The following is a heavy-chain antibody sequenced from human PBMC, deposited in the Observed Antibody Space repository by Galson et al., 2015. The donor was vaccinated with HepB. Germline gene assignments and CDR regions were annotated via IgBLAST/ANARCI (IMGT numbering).Heavy chain of an antibody. V-gene: IGHV3-49*03. Sequence: SLRLSCAASGFTFGDYAMSWFRQAPGKGLEWVGFIRSKAYGGTTEYAASVKGRFTISRDDSKSIAYLQMNSLKTEDTAVYYCTSPYYDSSGYGGPDAFDIWGQGTMVTVSS. CDR2: IRSKAYGGTT. J-gene: IGHJ3*02. CDR3: TSPYYDSSGYGGPDAFDI. CDR1: GFTFGDYA. D-gene: IGHD3-22*01.